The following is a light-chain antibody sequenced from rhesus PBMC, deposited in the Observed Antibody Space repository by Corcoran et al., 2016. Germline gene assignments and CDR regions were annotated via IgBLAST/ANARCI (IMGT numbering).Light chain of an antibody. CDR3: HQSTNCPLI. Sequence: DIQMTQSPSSLSAYVGDRVTITSRASQALNKYLSWYQQKPGKAPKPLIYFPSSLETGVPSRFSGSRSGTDYTLTLTSLQPDDFATYYSHQSTNCPLIFRGGTKVELE. CDR2: FPS. V-gene: IGKV1-66*01. CDR1: QALNKY. J-gene: IGKJ4*01.